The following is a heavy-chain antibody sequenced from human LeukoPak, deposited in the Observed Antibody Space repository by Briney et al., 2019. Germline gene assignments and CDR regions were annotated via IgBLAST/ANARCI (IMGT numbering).Heavy chain of an antibody. CDR3: AKDLMYYYDSSGYIFDY. CDR2: ISGSGGST. CDR1: GFTFSSYA. D-gene: IGHD3-22*01. J-gene: IGHJ4*02. V-gene: IGHV3-23*01. Sequence: GGSLRLSCAASGFTFSSYAMSWVRQAPGKGLEWVSAISGSGGSTYYADSVKGRFTISRDNSKNTLYLQMNSLRAEDTAVYYCAKDLMYYYDSSGYIFDYWGQGTLVTVSS.